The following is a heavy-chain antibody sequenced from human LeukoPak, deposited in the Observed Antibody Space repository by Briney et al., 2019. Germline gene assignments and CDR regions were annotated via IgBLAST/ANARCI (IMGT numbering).Heavy chain of an antibody. J-gene: IGHJ3*01. CDR2: ISATGSTT. Sequence: GGSLRLSCTASGLTFSTYALSWVRQTPGKGLERLSVISATGSTTYYADSVRGRFTISRDNSKNTLYLQMNSLRVEDTAVYYCAKDSQSVAFFLDDAFDLWGQGTIVTVSA. D-gene: IGHD2/OR15-2a*01. CDR1: GLTFSTYA. V-gene: IGHV3-23*01. CDR3: AKDSQSVAFFLDDAFDL.